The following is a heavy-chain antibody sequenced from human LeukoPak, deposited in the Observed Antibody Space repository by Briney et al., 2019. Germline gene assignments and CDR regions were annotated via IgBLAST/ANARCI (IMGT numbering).Heavy chain of an antibody. CDR3: ARYSTSSGWFDP. D-gene: IGHD6-6*01. CDR1: GYSISSNNW. V-gene: IGHV4-28*01. Sequence: PSDTLSLTCAVSGYSISSNNWWAWVRQPPGKGLEWIGYIYYNGNTYYNPYNPSLTSRVIIFVDTSKNQFSLKLTYVTAADTAVYFCARYSTSSGWFDPWGQGSLVTVSS. J-gene: IGHJ5*02. CDR2: IYYNGNT.